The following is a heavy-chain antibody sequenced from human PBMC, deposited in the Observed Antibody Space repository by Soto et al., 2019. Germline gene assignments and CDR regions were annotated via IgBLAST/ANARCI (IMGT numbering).Heavy chain of an antibody. CDR2: IFADYKT. V-gene: IGHV3-23*05. D-gene: IGHD6-19*01. J-gene: IGHJ4*02. Sequence: EVQLLESGGGLVQPGGSLTLSCAASGFTFSDYTMSWVRQAPGKVLECISAIFADYKTYYTDSVRGRFTISRDNSKNTLYLEMNSLRAEDTAVYYCARRTSGYFGYWGQGALVTVSS. CDR1: GFTFSDYT. CDR3: ARRTSGYFGY.